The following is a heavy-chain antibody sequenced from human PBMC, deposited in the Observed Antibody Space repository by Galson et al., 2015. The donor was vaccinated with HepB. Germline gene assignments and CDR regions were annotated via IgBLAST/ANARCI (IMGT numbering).Heavy chain of an antibody. CDR3: ARSEVTTVVTDFDS. V-gene: IGHV3-72*01. CDR1: GFTFSDHY. J-gene: IGHJ4*02. D-gene: IGHD4-23*01. CDR2: SRNKVRSYTT. Sequence: SLRLSCAGSGFTFSDHYMEWVRQAPGRGLEWVGRSRNKVRSYTTAYAASVKGRFTVSRDDSKNSVFLQMNSLRSEDTAVYYCARSEVTTVVTDFDSWGQGTLVTVSS.